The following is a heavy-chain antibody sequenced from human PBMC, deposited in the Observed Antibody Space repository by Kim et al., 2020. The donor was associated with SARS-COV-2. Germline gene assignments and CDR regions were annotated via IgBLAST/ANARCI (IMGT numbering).Heavy chain of an antibody. V-gene: IGHV3-23*01. CDR3: AKVRSGGTKNGMDV. CDR2: ILGSGDYT. Sequence: GGSLRLSCVASGFTFNTYAMGWVRQAPGKGLEWVSSILGSGDYTYYADSLKGRFTISRDNSRDTLYLQMSSLRADDTAVYYCAKVRSGGTKNGMDVWGQGITVSVSS. J-gene: IGHJ6*02. CDR1: GFTFNTYA. D-gene: IGHD6-19*01.